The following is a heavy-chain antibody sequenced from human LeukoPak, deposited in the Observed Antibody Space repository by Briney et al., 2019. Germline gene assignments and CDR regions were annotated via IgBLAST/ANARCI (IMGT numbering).Heavy chain of an antibody. J-gene: IGHJ2*01. CDR3: ASASGLYTDWDLDL. D-gene: IGHD3-16*01. Sequence: GGSLRLSCVASRFSFDDYAMHWVRQAPGRGLEWVSGISWNSVSIDYADSVKGRFTISRDNAKKSLYLQMSSLTAEDTALYFCASASGLYTDWDLDLWGRGTLVTVSS. CDR1: RFSFDDYA. CDR2: ISWNSVSI. V-gene: IGHV3-9*01.